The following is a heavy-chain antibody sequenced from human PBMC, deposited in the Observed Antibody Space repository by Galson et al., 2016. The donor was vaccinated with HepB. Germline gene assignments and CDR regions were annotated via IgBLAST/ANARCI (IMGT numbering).Heavy chain of an antibody. CDR1: GFTFSNYA. V-gene: IGHV3-30-3*01. J-gene: IGHJ5*02. CDR2: ITYDGSNK. D-gene: IGHD3-3*01. CDR3: AKEEGSIFRFLEWLSRLDP. Sequence: SLRLSCAASGFTFSNYAMHWVRQAPGKGLEWVAIITYDGSNKYYADSLKGRFTISRDNSKSTLYLQMDSLRPEDTAFYYCAKEEGSIFRFLEWLSRLDPWGQGTLVTVSS.